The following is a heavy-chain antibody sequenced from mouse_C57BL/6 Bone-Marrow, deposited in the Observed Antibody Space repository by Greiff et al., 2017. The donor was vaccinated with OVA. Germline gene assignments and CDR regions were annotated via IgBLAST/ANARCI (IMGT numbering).Heavy chain of an antibody. CDR1: GYTFTSYW. CDR3: ARLNEGFAY. Sequence: QVQLQQPGAELVMPGASVKLSCKASGYTFTSYWMHWVKQRPGQGLEWIGEIDPSDSYTNYNQKFKGNSTLTVDKSSSTAYMQLSSLTSEDSAVYYCARLNEGFAYWGQGTLVTVSA. CDR2: IDPSDSYT. J-gene: IGHJ3*01. V-gene: IGHV1-69*01.